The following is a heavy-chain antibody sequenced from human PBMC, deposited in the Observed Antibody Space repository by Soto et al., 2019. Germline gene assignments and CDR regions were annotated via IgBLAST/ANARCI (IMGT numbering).Heavy chain of an antibody. V-gene: IGHV3-13*01. CDR2: IGTAGDT. Sequence: EVQLVESGGGLVQPGGSLRLSCAASGFTFSSYDMHWVRQATGKGLEWVSAIGTAGDTYYPGSVKGRFTISRENAKNSLYLQMNSLRAGDTAVYYCARGYCSSTSCSDAFDIWGQGTMVTVSS. J-gene: IGHJ3*02. CDR1: GFTFSSYD. CDR3: ARGYCSSTSCSDAFDI. D-gene: IGHD2-2*01.